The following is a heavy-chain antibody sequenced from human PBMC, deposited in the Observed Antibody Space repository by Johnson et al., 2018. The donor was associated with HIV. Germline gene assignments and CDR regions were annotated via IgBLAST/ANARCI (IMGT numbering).Heavy chain of an antibody. CDR3: ATEGAAAAAGPSDAFDI. V-gene: IGHV3-30-3*01. Sequence: QVQLVESGGGVVQPGGSLRLSCVGSGFTFSGYAMHWVRQAPGKGLEWVAFISYDGSTKYYADSVKGRFTISRDNSKNTLYLQMNSLPFEDTAVYYCATEGAAAAAGPSDAFDIWCQGTMVTVSS. CDR1: GFTFSGYA. D-gene: IGHD6-13*01. J-gene: IGHJ3*02. CDR2: ISYDGSTK.